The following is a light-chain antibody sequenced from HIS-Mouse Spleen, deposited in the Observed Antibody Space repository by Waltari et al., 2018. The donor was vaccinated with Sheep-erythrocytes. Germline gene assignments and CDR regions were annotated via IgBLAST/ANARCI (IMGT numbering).Light chain of an antibody. CDR1: SSDVGGYNY. Sequence: QSALTQPRSVSGSPGQSVPISCTATSSDVGGYNYVPWYQQHPGKAPKLMIYDVSKRPSGVPDRFSGSKSGNTASLTISGLQAEDEADYYCCSYAGSYNHVFATGTKVTVL. CDR2: DVS. V-gene: IGLV2-11*01. J-gene: IGLJ1*01. CDR3: CSYAGSYNHV.